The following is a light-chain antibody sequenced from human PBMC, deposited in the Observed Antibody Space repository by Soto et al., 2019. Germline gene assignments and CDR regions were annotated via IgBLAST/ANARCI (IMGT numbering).Light chain of an antibody. CDR2: EGS. V-gene: IGLV2-23*03. CDR3: CSYAGSTTFVV. J-gene: IGLJ2*01. Sequence: ALTQPASVSGSPGQSITISCTGTTSDVGSYNLVSWYQQHPGKAPKLMIYEGSKRPSGVSDRFSGSKSGNTASLTISGLQAEDEADYYCCSYAGSTTFVVFGGGTKVTVL. CDR1: TSDVGSYNL.